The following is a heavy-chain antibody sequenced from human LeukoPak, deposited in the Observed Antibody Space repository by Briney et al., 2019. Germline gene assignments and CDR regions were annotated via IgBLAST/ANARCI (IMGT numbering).Heavy chain of an antibody. CDR2: ISPIFATG. J-gene: IGHJ5*02. CDR3: ARDEIYGIAVAGTLGWFDP. D-gene: IGHD6-19*01. V-gene: IGHV1-69*05. Sequence: SVKVSCKASRGTFSRYAIRWVRQAPGASLEWIGGISPIFATGKYAQKFQGRVTITTDESTSTAYMELSSLRSEDTDVYYCARDEIYGIAVAGTLGWFDPWGQGTLVTVSS. CDR1: RGTFSRYA.